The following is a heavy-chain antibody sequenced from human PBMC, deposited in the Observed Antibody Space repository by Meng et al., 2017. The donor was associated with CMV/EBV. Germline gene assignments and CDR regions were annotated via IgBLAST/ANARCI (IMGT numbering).Heavy chain of an antibody. CDR1: GFTFSSYS. Sequence: EVQLVESGGGLVKPGGSLSLSCAGSGFTFSSYSMNWVRQAPGKGLEWVSSISSSSSYIYYADSVKGRFTISRDNAKNSLYLQMNSLRAEDTAVYYCARDLERTYYYDSSGYSFFDYWGQGTLVTVSS. D-gene: IGHD3-22*01. CDR2: ISSSSSYI. CDR3: ARDLERTYYYDSSGYSFFDY. J-gene: IGHJ4*02. V-gene: IGHV3-21*01.